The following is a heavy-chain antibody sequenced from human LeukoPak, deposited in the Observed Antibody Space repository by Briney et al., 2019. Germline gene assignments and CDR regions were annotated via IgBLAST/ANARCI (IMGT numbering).Heavy chain of an antibody. CDR3: AKDLSGNQLFDILTGYSLVQPFDY. Sequence: PGGSLRLSCAASGFTFSSYGMSWVRQAPGKGLEWVSAISGSGGSTYYADSVKGRFTISRDNSKNTLYLQMNSLRAEDTAVYYCAKDLSGNQLFDILTGYSLVQPFDYWGQGTLVTVSS. CDR2: ISGSGGST. D-gene: IGHD3-9*01. J-gene: IGHJ4*02. V-gene: IGHV3-23*01. CDR1: GFTFSSYG.